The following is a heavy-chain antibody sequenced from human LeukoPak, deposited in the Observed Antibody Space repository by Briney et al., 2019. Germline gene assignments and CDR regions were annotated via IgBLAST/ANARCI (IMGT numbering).Heavy chain of an antibody. D-gene: IGHD1-26*01. CDR2: ISGSGGST. J-gene: IGHJ4*02. CDR3: AKGIGGSYHRFDY. CDR1: GFTFSSYA. V-gene: IGHV3-23*01. Sequence: PGASLRLSCAASGFTFSSYAMSWVRQAPGKGLEWVSAISGSGGSTYYADSVKGRFTISRDNSKNTLYLQMNSLRAEDTAVYYCAKGIGGSYHRFDYWGQGTLVTVSS.